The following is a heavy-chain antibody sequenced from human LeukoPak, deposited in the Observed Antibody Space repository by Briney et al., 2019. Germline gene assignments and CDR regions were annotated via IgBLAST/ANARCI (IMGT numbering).Heavy chain of an antibody. J-gene: IGHJ6*02. Sequence: PGGSLRLSCAASGFSFSNYAMNWVRQAPGKGLEWVSTIGSSGLTYYADSVKGRFTISRDIPKNTLYLRMNSLRADDTAVYYCAKDSVVVPAAPYGMDVWGQGTTVTVSS. CDR2: IGSSGLT. CDR3: AKDSVVVPAAPYGMDV. V-gene: IGHV3-23*01. CDR1: GFSFSNYA. D-gene: IGHD2-2*01.